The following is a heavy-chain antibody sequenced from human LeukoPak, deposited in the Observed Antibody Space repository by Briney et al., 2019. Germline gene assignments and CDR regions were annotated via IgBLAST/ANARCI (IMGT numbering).Heavy chain of an antibody. J-gene: IGHJ4*02. V-gene: IGHV1-2*06. CDR1: GYTFISYY. Sequence: ASVKVSCKSSGYTFISYYIHWVRQAPGQGLECMGRINPNSGDTNYAQKFQGRVTMTRDTSINTAYMELNRLRSDDQAVYYCAREMNYYDSSGYLSYFDSWGQGTLVTVSS. CDR3: AREMNYYDSSGYLSYFDS. D-gene: IGHD3-22*01. CDR2: INPNSGDT.